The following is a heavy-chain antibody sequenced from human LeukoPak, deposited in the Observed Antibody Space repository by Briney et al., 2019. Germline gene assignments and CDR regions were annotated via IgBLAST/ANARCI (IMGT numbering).Heavy chain of an antibody. D-gene: IGHD6-6*01. CDR2: INHSGST. Sequence: GSLRLSCAASGFTFSSYAMSWVRQAPGKGLEWIGEINHSGSTNYNPSLKSRVTISVDTSKNQFSLKLSSVTAADTAVYYCARGSIAARPNYYYGMDVWGQGTTVTVSS. CDR3: ARGSIAARPNYYYGMDV. CDR1: GFTFSSYA. J-gene: IGHJ6*02. V-gene: IGHV4-34*01.